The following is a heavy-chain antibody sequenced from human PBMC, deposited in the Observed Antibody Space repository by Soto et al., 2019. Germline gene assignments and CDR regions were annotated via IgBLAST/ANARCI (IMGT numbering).Heavy chain of an antibody. CDR2: FYYSVIT. D-gene: IGHD6-13*01. Sequence: SETLCLTCTVAGGGSIRSDYWSWIRQPPGKGLEWIGSFYYSVITNYNPSLKSRVTISVDTSKSQFSLKLSSVTAADTAVYYCARGGSSWPYGLDVWGQGTTVTVSS. J-gene: IGHJ6*02. V-gene: IGHV4-59*01. CDR3: ARGGSSWPYGLDV. CDR1: GGGSIRSDY.